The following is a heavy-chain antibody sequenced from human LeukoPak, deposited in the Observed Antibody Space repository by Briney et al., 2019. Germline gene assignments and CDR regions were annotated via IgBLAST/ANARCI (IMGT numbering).Heavy chain of an antibody. CDR1: GGSFSGYF. D-gene: IGHD1-14*01. J-gene: IGHJ4*02. CDR3: ARVPEYPYAELDY. CDR2: INHSGTT. V-gene: IGHV4-34*01. Sequence: SETLSLTCAVYGGSFSGYFWTWIRQPPGKGLQWIGEINHSGTTNYNPSLKSRVTISVDTPKNQFSLKLSSVTAADTAVYYCARVPEYPYAELDYWGQGTLVTVSS.